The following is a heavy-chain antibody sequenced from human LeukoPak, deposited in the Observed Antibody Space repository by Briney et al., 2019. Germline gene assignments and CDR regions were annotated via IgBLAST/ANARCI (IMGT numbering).Heavy chain of an antibody. CDR2: IYSGGST. CDR3: ARRSVDIVAFDY. J-gene: IGHJ4*02. V-gene: IGHV3-66*01. D-gene: IGHD5-12*01. CDR1: GFTFSSYS. Sequence: GGSLRLSCAASGFTFSSYSMSWVRQAPGKGLEWVSVIYSGGSTYYADSVKGRFTISRDNSKNTLYLQMNSLRAEDTAVYYCARRSVDIVAFDYWGQGTLVTVSS.